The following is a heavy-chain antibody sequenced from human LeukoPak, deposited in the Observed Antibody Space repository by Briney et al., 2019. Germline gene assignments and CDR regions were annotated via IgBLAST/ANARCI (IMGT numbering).Heavy chain of an antibody. J-gene: IGHJ4*02. CDR3: VRGSYGAYDY. Sequence: GGSLRLSCAASGFIFSSYWMSWVRQAPGKGLEWVANIKQDGSEKYYVDSVKGRFTISRDNAKNSLYLQMNSLRAEDTAVYYCVRGSYGAYDYWGQGSLVTVSS. V-gene: IGHV3-7*01. D-gene: IGHD4-17*01. CDR1: GFIFSSYW. CDR2: IKQDGSEK.